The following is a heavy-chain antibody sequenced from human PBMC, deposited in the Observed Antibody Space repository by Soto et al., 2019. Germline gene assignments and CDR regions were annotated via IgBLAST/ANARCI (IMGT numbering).Heavy chain of an antibody. CDR1: GFSLTTSGVG. J-gene: IGHJ5*02. CDR2: IYGDDDK. V-gene: IGHV2-5*02. D-gene: IGHD6-13*01. Sequence: QITLNESDPALVKPTQTLTLTCTFSGFSLTTSGVGVHWLRQPPGKALEWLAVIYGDDDKRYNPSLETRLTITKETCKNQVVLTMTNMDPLDTATYYCAHNPSYSTNWYMRYDWFDPWGQGTLVTVSS. CDR3: AHNPSYSTNWYMRYDWFDP.